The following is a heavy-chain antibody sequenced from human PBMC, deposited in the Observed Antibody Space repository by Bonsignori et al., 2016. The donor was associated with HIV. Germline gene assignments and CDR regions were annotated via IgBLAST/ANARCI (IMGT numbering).Heavy chain of an antibody. D-gene: IGHD2-2*02. CDR2: IVPIFGTA. V-gene: IGHV1-69*13. CDR1: GGTFSSNG. CDR3: ARDAGIRPRGAGFFDL. Sequence: SVKVSCKASGGTFSSNGVSWVRQAPGHGLEWMGGIVPIFGTADYAQKFQGRVTITADESTTTAYMELRSLRFEDTAVYFCARDAGIRPRGAGFFDLWGPGTMVTVSS. J-gene: IGHJ3*01.